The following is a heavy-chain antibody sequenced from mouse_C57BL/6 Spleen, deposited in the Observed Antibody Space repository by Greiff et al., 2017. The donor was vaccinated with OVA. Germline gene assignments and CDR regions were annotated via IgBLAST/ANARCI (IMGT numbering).Heavy chain of an antibody. CDR2: IYPSDSET. J-gene: IGHJ2*01. Sequence: VQLQQPGAELVRPGSSVKLSCKASGYTFTSYWMDWVKQRPGQGLEWIGNIYPSDSETHYNQKFKDKATLTVDKSSSTAYMQLSSLTSEDSAVYYCARLGRNYFDDWGQGTTLTVSS. CDR1: GYTFTSYW. D-gene: IGHD4-1*01. V-gene: IGHV1-61*01. CDR3: ARLGRNYFDD.